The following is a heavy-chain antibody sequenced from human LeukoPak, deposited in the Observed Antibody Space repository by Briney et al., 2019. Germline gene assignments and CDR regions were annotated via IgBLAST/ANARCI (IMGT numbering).Heavy chain of an antibody. D-gene: IGHD1-1*01. V-gene: IGHV1-2*02. CDR3: ARYPGTTSYPFDY. Sequence: ASVNVSCKASGYTFTGYYMHWVRQAPGQGLEWMGWINPNSGGTNYAQKFQGRVTMTRDTSISTAYMELSRLRSDDTAVYYCARYPGTTSYPFDYWGQGTLVTVSS. J-gene: IGHJ4*02. CDR2: INPNSGGT. CDR1: GYTFTGYY.